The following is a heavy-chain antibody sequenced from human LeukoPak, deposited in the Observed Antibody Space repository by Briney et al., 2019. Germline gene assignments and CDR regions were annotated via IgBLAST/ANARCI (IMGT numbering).Heavy chain of an antibody. CDR1: GFTFSSYG. V-gene: IGHV3-30*18. Sequence: GGSLRLSCAASGFTFSSYGMHWVRQAPGKGLEWVAVISYDGSNKYYADSVKGRFTISRDNSKNTLYLQMNSLRAEDTAVYYCAKDSVVGSSSWYPHGMDAWGQGTTVTVSS. D-gene: IGHD6-13*01. J-gene: IGHJ6*02. CDR2: ISYDGSNK. CDR3: AKDSVVGSSSWYPHGMDA.